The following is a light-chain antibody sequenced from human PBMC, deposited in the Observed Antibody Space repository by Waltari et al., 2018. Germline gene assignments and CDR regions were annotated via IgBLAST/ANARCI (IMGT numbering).Light chain of an antibody. V-gene: IGLV2-11*01. Sequence: QSALTQPRSVSGSPGQSVTIPCTGTNSDFGGYNYVSWYQPHADTAPKLMIYDVSNRPSGAPDRFSGSKSGNTASLTISGLQAEDEADYYCCSYAGRYTWVFGGGTKLTVL. CDR2: DVS. CDR1: NSDFGGYNY. J-gene: IGLJ3*02. CDR3: CSYAGRYTWV.